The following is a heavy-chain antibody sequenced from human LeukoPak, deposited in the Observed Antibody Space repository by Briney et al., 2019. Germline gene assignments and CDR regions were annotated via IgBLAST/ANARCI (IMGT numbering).Heavy chain of an antibody. CDR1: GGTFSSYA. V-gene: IGHV1-69*05. J-gene: IGHJ3*02. Sequence: PVKLSCKPSGGTFSSYAISWVRQSPGQGLEWMGGIIPIFGTANYAQKFQGRVTITTDESTSTAYMELSSVRSEDTAVYYCAREENDAFDIWGQGTMVTVSS. CDR3: AREENDAFDI. CDR2: IIPIFGTA.